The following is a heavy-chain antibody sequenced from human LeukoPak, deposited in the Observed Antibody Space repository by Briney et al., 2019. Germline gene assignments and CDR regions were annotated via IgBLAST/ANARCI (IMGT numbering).Heavy chain of an antibody. CDR1: GGSISSHY. J-gene: IGHJ5*02. Sequence: ASETLSLTCTVSGGSISSHYWSWIRQPPGKGLEWIGYIYYSGSTNYNPSLKSRVTISVDTSKNQFSLKLSSVTAADTAVYYCARGFSQNYYDSSGSRTTRNWFDPWGQETLVTVSS. CDR3: ARGFSQNYYDSSGSRTTRNWFDP. V-gene: IGHV4-59*11. D-gene: IGHD3-22*01. CDR2: IYYSGST.